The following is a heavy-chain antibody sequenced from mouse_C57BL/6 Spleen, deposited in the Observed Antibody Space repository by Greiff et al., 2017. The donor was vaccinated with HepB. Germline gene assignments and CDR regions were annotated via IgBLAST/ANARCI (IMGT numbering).Heavy chain of an antibody. CDR1: GFTFSDYG. CDR2: ISSGSSTI. V-gene: IGHV5-17*01. Sequence: EVQWVESGGGLVKPGGSLKLSCAASGFTFSDYGMHWVRQAPEKGLEWVAYISSGSSTIYYADTVKGRFTISRDNAKNTLFLQMTSLRSEDTAMYYCARRGYYYGSSFDWYFDVWGTGTTVTVSS. D-gene: IGHD1-1*01. J-gene: IGHJ1*03. CDR3: ARRGYYYGSSFDWYFDV.